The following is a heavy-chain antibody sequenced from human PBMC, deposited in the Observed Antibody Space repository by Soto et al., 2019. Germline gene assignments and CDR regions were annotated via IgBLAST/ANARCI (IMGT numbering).Heavy chain of an antibody. Sequence: QVHLVQSGAEVKKPGASVKVSCQGSGYAFTTYGITWVRQAPGQGLEWMGWISAHNDNTNYAQKLQGRDTVTRDTSTSTAYMELRSLRYDDTAVYYCARGRYGDYWGQGALVTVSS. CDR1: GYAFTTYG. D-gene: IGHD1-1*01. J-gene: IGHJ4*02. V-gene: IGHV1-18*01. CDR3: ARGRYGDY. CDR2: ISAHNDNT.